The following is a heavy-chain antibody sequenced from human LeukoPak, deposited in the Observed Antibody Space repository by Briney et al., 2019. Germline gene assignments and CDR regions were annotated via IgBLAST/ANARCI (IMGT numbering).Heavy chain of an antibody. CDR2: IYTSGST. V-gene: IGHV4-4*09. CDR3: ARWRIVGATDDAFDI. Sequence: PGGSLRLSCAASGFTFSSYSMNWVRQAPGKGLEWIGYIYTSGSTNYNPSLKSRVTISVDTSKNQFSLKLSSVTAADTAVYYCARWRIVGATDDAFDIWGQGTMVTVSS. D-gene: IGHD1-26*01. J-gene: IGHJ3*02. CDR1: GFTFSSYS.